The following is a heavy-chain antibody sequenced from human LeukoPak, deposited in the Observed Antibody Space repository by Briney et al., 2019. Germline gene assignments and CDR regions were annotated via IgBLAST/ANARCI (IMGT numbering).Heavy chain of an antibody. J-gene: IGHJ4*02. Sequence: GGSLRLSCAASGFTFSSYDMSWVRQAPGKGLEWVSAISGSGGSTYYADSVKGRFTISRDNSKNTLYLQMNSLRAEDTAVYYCAKSANYYDSSGYYFDYWGQGTLVTVSS. V-gene: IGHV3-23*01. CDR2: ISGSGGST. CDR1: GFTFSSYD. D-gene: IGHD3-22*01. CDR3: AKSANYYDSSGYYFDY.